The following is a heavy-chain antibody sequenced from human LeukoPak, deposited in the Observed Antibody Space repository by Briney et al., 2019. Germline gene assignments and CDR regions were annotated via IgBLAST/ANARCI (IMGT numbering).Heavy chain of an antibody. J-gene: IGHJ4*02. V-gene: IGHV4-61*02. CDR2: IYTSGST. Sequence: SETLSLTCTVSGGSISSGSYYWSWIRQPAGKGLEWIGRIYTSGSTNYNPSLKSRVTISVDTSKNQFSLKLSSVTAADTAVYYCAREGKAAARAVFDYWGQGTLVTVSS. D-gene: IGHD6-13*01. CDR3: AREGKAAARAVFDY. CDR1: GGSISSGSYY.